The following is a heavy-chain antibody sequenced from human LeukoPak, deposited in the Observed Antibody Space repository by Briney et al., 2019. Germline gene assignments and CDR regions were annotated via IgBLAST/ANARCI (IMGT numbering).Heavy chain of an antibody. CDR2: VYWDDDN. Sequence: SGPTLVNPTQTLTLTCTFSGFSLSTSGVGVGWIRQPPREALEWLATVYWDDDNRYSPSLKSRLTVTKDISRSQVVLTMTNMDPVDTATYYCAHRLPEYNSNWDHGYFDYSGRGTPVTVSS. D-gene: IGHD6-13*01. J-gene: IGHJ4*02. CDR1: GFSLSTSGVG. V-gene: IGHV2-5*02. CDR3: AHRLPEYNSNWDHGYFDY.